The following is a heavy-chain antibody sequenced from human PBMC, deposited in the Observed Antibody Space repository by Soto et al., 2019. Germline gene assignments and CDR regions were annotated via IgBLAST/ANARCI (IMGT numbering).Heavy chain of an antibody. CDR3: VRGASLNFDY. V-gene: IGHV3-20*04. CDR1: GFTFDDYG. CDR2: VNWNGGST. D-gene: IGHD1-26*01. Sequence: PGGSLRLSCAASGFTFDDYGMSWSRQAPGKGLEWVSGVNWNGGSTGYADSVMGRFTISRDNAKNSLYLQMNSLRAEDTAFYYCVRGASLNFDYWGQGTLVTVSS. J-gene: IGHJ4*02.